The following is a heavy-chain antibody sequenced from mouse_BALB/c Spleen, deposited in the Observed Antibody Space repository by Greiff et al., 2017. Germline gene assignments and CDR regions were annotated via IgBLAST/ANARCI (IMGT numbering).Heavy chain of an antibody. CDR3: ARGDGYLYYFDY. V-gene: IGHV1-67*01. CDR1: GYTFTDYA. J-gene: IGHJ2*01. CDR2: ISTYYGNT. Sequence: QVQLQQSGPELVRPGVSVKISCKGSGYTFTDYAMHWVKQSHAKSLEWIGVISTYYGNTNYNQKFKGKATMTVDKSSSTAYMELARLTSEDSAIYYCARGDGYLYYFDYWGQGTTLTVSS. D-gene: IGHD2-3*01.